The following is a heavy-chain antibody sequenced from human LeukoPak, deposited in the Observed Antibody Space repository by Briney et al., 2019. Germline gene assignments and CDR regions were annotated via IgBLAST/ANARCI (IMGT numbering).Heavy chain of an antibody. CDR1: GFTFSNAW. J-gene: IGHJ4*02. Sequence: GGSLGLSCAASGFTFSNAWMSWVRQAPGKGLEWVGRIKSKTDGGTTDYAAPAKGRFTISRDDSKNTLYLQMNSLKTEDTAVYYCTSRITIFGVILDYWGQGTLVTVSS. V-gene: IGHV3-15*01. CDR2: IKSKTDGGTT. D-gene: IGHD3-3*01. CDR3: TSRITIFGVILDY.